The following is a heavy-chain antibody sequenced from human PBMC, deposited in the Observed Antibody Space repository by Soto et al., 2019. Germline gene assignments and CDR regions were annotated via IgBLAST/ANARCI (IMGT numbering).Heavy chain of an antibody. Sequence: SETLSLTCTVSGGSISSGGYYWSWIRQHPGKGLEWIGYIYYSGSTYYNPSLKSRVTISVDTSKNQFSLKLRSVTAADTAVYYCARRTRYCSSTSCSATSYYYYYYMDVWGKGTTVTVSS. V-gene: IGHV4-31*03. CDR3: ARRTRYCSSTSCSATSYYYYYYMDV. J-gene: IGHJ6*03. CDR1: GGSISSGGYY. D-gene: IGHD2-2*01. CDR2: IYYSGST.